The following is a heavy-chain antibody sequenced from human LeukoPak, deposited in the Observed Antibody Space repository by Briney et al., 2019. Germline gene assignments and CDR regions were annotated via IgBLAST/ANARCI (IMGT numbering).Heavy chain of an antibody. J-gene: IGHJ4*02. CDR1: GFTFSSYA. V-gene: IGHV3-23*01. D-gene: IGHD3-10*01. CDR2: ISGSGGST. CDR3: AKARVITMVRGVITFFDY. Sequence: PGGSLRLSCAASGFTFSSYAMSWVRQAPGKGLEWVSAISGSGGSTYYADSVKGRFTISRDNSKNTLYLQMNSLRAEDTAVYYCAKARVITMVRGVITFFDYWGQGTLVTVSS.